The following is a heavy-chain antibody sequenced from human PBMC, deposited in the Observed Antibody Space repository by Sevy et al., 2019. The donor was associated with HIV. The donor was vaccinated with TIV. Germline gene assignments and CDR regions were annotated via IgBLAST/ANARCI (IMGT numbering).Heavy chain of an antibody. CDR1: GFTFSRYA. D-gene: IGHD3-22*01. J-gene: IGHJ5*02. Sequence: GGSLRFSCAASGFTFSRYAMHWVRQAPGKGLEWVALIWYDGSKKYYVDSVKGRFTISRDNSKNTLYLQMNSLRVEDTALYYCAREDYYDSSGPYWFDPWGQGTLVTVSS. CDR2: IWYDGSKK. CDR3: AREDYYDSSGPYWFDP. V-gene: IGHV3-33*01.